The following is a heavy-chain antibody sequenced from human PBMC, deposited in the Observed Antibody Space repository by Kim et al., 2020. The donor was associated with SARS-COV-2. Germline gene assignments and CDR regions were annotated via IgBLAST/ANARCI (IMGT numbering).Heavy chain of an antibody. J-gene: IGHJ4*02. CDR1: GYSFTSYW. Sequence: GESLKISCKGSGYSFTSYWIGWVRQMPGKGLEWMGIIYPGDSDTRYSPSFQGQVTISADKSISTAYLQWSSLKASDTAMYYCARRDYDILTGYYGGQFDYWGQGTLVTVSS. CDR2: IYPGDSDT. D-gene: IGHD3-9*01. CDR3: ARRDYDILTGYYGGQFDY. V-gene: IGHV5-51*01.